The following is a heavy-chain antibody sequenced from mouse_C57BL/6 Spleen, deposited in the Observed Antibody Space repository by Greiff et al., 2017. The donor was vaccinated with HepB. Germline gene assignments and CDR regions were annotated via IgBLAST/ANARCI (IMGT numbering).Heavy chain of an antibody. CDR1: GYSITSGYY. D-gene: IGHD1-1*01. V-gene: IGHV3-6*01. Sequence: EVKLQESGPGLVKPSQSLSLTCSVTGYSITSGYYWNWIRQFPGNKLEWMGYISYDGSNNYNPSLKNRISITRDTSKNQFFLKLNSVTTEDTATYYCARRDYGPYYFDYWGQGTTLTVSS. J-gene: IGHJ2*01. CDR2: ISYDGSN. CDR3: ARRDYGPYYFDY.